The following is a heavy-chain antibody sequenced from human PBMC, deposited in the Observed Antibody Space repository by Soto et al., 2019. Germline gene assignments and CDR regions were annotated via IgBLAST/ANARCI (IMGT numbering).Heavy chain of an antibody. Sequence: EVQLVESGGGLVKPGGSLSLSCAASGFAFTSYGIHWVRQAPGKGLEWVSSISSSGTYIYYADSVKGRFTISRDNAKNSVFLQMDSLRAEDTAVYYCARSPKITVSTMRYFDCWGQGTLVTVSS. CDR3: ARSPKITVSTMRYFDC. CDR2: ISSSGTYI. V-gene: IGHV3-21*01. D-gene: IGHD3-3*01. J-gene: IGHJ4*02. CDR1: GFAFTSYG.